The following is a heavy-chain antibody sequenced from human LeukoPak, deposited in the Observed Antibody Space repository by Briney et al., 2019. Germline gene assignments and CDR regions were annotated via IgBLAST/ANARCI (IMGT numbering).Heavy chain of an antibody. Sequence: GGSLRLSCAASGFTFSSYSMNWVRQAPGKGLEWVSYISSSSSTIYYADSVKGRFTISRDNAKNSLYLQMNSLRAEDTAVYYCARSRTDGGNSPPWEPVDAFDIWGQGTMVTVSS. J-gene: IGHJ3*02. V-gene: IGHV3-48*01. CDR3: ARSRTDGGNSPPWEPVDAFDI. CDR2: ISSSSSTI. D-gene: IGHD4-23*01. CDR1: GFTFSSYS.